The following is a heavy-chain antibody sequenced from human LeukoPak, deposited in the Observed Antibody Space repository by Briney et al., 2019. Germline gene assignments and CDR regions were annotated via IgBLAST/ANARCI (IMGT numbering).Heavy chain of an antibody. CDR2: IIPIFGTA. J-gene: IGHJ4*02. Sequence: SVKVSCKASGGTFSSYTISWVRQAPGQGLEWMGGIIPIFGTAIYAQKFQGRVTITADKSTITAYMELSSLRSEDTAVYYCARVGPYFDYWGQGTLVTVSS. CDR1: GGTFSSYT. CDR3: ARVGPYFDY. V-gene: IGHV1-69*06.